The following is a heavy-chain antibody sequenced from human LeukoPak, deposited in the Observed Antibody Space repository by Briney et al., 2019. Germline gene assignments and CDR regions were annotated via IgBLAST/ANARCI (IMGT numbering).Heavy chain of an antibody. CDR1: GFTVSSNY. J-gene: IGHJ4*02. CDR2: IYSCGST. Sequence: GGPLRLSCAASGFTVSSNYMSWVRQAPGKGLEWVSVIYSCGSTYYADSVKGRFTISRDNSKNTLFLQMNSLRAEDTAVYYCARRARNWGQGTLVTVSS. CDR3: ARRARN. V-gene: IGHV3-53*01.